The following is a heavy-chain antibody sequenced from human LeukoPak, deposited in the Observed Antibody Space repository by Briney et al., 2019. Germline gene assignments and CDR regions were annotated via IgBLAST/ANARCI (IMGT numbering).Heavy chain of an antibody. CDR1: GYTFTGYY. D-gene: IGHD4-23*01. CDR2: INPNSSVT. Sequence: ASVKVSCKTSGYTFTGYYMHWVRQAPGQGLEWMGWINPNSSVTNYAQRCQGRVTMTRDTSISAAYMELRWLTSDDTAVYYCARERGGNSPFDSWGQGTLVTVSS. V-gene: IGHV1-2*02. J-gene: IGHJ4*02. CDR3: ARERGGNSPFDS.